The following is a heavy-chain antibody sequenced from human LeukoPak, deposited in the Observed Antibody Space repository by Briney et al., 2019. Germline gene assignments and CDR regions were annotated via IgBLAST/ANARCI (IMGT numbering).Heavy chain of an antibody. CDR1: GGSISSSSYY. J-gene: IGHJ4*02. V-gene: IGHV4-39*07. CDR3: ARHDQWLVPDY. CDR2: IYYSGST. D-gene: IGHD6-19*01. Sequence: SETLSLTCTVSGGSISSSSYYWGWIRQPPGKGLEWIGNIYYSGSTYYNPSLKSRVTISGDTSKNQFSLKLSSVTAADTAVYYCARHDQWLVPDYWGQGTLVTVSS.